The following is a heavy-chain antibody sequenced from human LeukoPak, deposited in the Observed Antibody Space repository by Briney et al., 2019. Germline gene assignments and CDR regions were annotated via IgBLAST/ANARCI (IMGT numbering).Heavy chain of an antibody. CDR1: GFTFSTYT. V-gene: IGHV3-21*01. D-gene: IGHD2-15*01. J-gene: IGHJ2*01. CDR3: ARDEDWHFDL. Sequence: GGSLRLSCAASGFTFSTYTMNWVRQAPGKGLEWVSSISGRDSYRSYAYYADSVNGRFTIFRDNAKNSLYLEMNSLRVEDTAVYYCARDEDWHFDLWGRGTLVTVSS. CDR2: ISGRDSYRSYA.